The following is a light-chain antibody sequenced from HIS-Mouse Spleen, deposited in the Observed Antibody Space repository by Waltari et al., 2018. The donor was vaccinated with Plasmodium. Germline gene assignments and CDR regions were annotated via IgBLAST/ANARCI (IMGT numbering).Light chain of an antibody. CDR1: QSDSSSY. CDR3: QQYGSSPLT. V-gene: IGKV3-20*01. CDR2: GAS. J-gene: IGKJ4*01. Sequence: EIVLTQSPGTLSLSPGERATLSCRASQSDSSSYLAWYQQKPGQAPRLLIYGASSRATGIPDRFSGSGSVTDFTRTISRLEPEDFAVYYCQQYGSSPLTFGGGTKVEIK.